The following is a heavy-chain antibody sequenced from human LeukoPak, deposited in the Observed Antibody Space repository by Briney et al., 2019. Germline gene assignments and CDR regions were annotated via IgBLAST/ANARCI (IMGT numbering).Heavy chain of an antibody. CDR2: ISGSGGST. V-gene: IGHV3-23*01. J-gene: IGHJ3*02. CDR3: AKPDTRTPYYDFWSGYYTGIGGPRGGGLDAFDI. D-gene: IGHD3-3*01. CDR1: GFTFSSYA. Sequence: PGGSLRLSCAASGFTFSSYAMSWVRQAPGKGLEWVSAISGSGGSTYYADSVKGRFTISRDNSKNTLYLQMNSLRAEDTAVYYCAKPDTRTPYYDFWSGYYTGIGGPRGGGLDAFDIWGQGTMVTVSS.